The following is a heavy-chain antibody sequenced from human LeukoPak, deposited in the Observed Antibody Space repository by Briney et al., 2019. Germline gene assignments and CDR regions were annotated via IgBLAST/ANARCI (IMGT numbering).Heavy chain of an antibody. CDR3: ARLPVVAAIPNFDY. D-gene: IGHD2-15*01. CDR2: IYYSGST. J-gene: IGHJ4*02. CDR1: GGSISSSSYY. V-gene: IGHV4-39*01. Sequence: SETLSLTCTVSGGSISSSSYYWGWIRQPPGKGLEWIGSIYYSGSTYYNPSLKSRVTISVDTSKNQFSLKLSSVTAADTAVYYCARLPVVAAIPNFDYWGQGTLVTVPS.